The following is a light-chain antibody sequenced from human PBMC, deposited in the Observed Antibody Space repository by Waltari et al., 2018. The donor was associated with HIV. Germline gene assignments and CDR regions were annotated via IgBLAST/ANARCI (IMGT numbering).Light chain of an antibody. CDR1: LLANKN. J-gene: IGLJ2*01. Sequence: SYVLTQPPSVSVAPGPTARITCVGALLANKNVHWYQQKPGQAPGLVIYDFGGRPSGIPERFSGSNAGNTATLTITGAQAEDEADYYCNSRDSSDNTVVFGGGTNLTVL. CDR3: NSRDSSDNTVV. CDR2: DFG. V-gene: IGLV3-21*02.